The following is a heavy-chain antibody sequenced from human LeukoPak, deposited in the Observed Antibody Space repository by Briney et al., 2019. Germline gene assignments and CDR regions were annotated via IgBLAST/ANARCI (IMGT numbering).Heavy chain of an antibody. V-gene: IGHV3-30*04. D-gene: IGHD2-15*01. J-gene: IGHJ4*02. CDR3: ARGPPYCSGGSCYSGGIDY. CDR2: ISYDGSNK. CDR1: GFTFSSYA. Sequence: GGSLRLSCAASGFTFSSYAMHWVRQAPGKGLEWVAVISYDGSNKCYADSVKGRFTISRDNSKNTLYLQMNSLRAEDTAVYYCARGPPYCSGGSCYSGGIDYWGQGTLVTVSS.